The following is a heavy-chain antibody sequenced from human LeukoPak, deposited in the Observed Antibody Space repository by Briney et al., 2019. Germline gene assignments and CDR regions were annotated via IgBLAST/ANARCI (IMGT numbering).Heavy chain of an antibody. Sequence: SETLSLTCAVYGGPFSGYYWSWIRQPPGKGLEWIGEINHSGSTNYNPSLKSRVTISVDTSKNQFSLKLSSVTAADTAVYYCARGGPARFDYWGQGTLVTVSS. CDR3: ARGGPARFDY. V-gene: IGHV4-34*01. CDR1: GGPFSGYY. D-gene: IGHD2-2*01. J-gene: IGHJ4*02. CDR2: INHSGST.